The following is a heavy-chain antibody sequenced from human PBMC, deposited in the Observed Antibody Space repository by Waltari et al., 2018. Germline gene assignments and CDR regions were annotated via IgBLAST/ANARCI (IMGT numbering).Heavy chain of an antibody. CDR1: GFTFSSYA. Sequence: EVQLVESGGGLVQPGGSLRLSCAASGFTFSSYAMGWVRRAPGKGLGWVSAISGSGGSTYYADSVKGRFTTSRDNSKNTLYLQMNSLRAEDTAVYYCAKDYTPGPYGWFDPWGQGTLVTVSS. CDR3: AKDYTPGPYGWFDP. V-gene: IGHV3-23*04. J-gene: IGHJ5*02. D-gene: IGHD3-16*01. CDR2: ISGSGGST.